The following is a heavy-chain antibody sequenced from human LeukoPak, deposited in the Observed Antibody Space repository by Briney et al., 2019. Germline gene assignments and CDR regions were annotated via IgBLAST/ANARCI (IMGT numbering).Heavy chain of an antibody. CDR2: IGGSGAGT. V-gene: IGHV3-23*01. Sequence: GGSLRLSCAASGFTFSSSAMSWVRQAPGKGLEWVSGIGGSGAGTYYAVSVKGRFTISRDNSKNTLYLQMNSPRAEDTAVYYCATTLHSGYYDLYWGQGTLVTVSS. J-gene: IGHJ4*02. D-gene: IGHD3-22*01. CDR3: ATTLHSGYYDLY. CDR1: GFTFSSSA.